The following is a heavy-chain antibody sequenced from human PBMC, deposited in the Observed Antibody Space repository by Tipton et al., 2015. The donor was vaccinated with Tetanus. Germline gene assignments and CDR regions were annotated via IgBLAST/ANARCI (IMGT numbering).Heavy chain of an antibody. V-gene: IGHV6-1*01. CDR3: ARSRGGDLDY. CDR2: TYYRSEWYY. Sequence: GLVKPSQTLSLTCAISGDSVSGNSAAWNWIGQSPSRGLEWLGRTYYRSEWYYDYAVSVKSRITINPDTSKNQLSLQLNSVTPDDTAVYYCARSRGGDLDYWGQGTLITVSS. D-gene: IGHD4-17*01. CDR1: GDSVSGNSAA. J-gene: IGHJ4*02.